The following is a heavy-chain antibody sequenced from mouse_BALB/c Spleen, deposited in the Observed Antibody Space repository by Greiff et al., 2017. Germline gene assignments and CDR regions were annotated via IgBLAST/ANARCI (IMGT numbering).Heavy chain of an antibody. J-gene: IGHJ1*01. Sequence: EVQLVESGGGLVQPGGSRKLSCAASGFTFSSFGMHWVRQAPEKRLEWVAYISSGSSTIYYADTVKGRFTISRDNPKNTLFLQMTSLRSEDTAMYYCARRAGLGYFDVWGAGTTVTVSS. CDR3: ARRAGLGYFDV. CDR2: ISSGSSTI. D-gene: IGHD2-10*02. V-gene: IGHV5-17*02. CDR1: GFTFSSFG.